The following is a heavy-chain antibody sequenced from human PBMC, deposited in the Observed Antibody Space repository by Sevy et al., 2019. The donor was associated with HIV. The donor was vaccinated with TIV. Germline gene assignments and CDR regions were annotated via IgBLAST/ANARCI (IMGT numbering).Heavy chain of an antibody. J-gene: IGHJ6*02. CDR1: GFTFSSYG. V-gene: IGHV3-30*03. CDR3: AIVGDSSSSGGHYYYYGMYV. Sequence: GGSLRLSCAASGFTFSSYGMHWVRQAPGKGLEWVAGISYDGSNKYYADSVKGRFTISRDNSKNTLYLQMNSLRAEDTAVYYCAIVGDSSSSGGHYYYYGMYVWGQGTTVTVSS. D-gene: IGHD6-6*01. CDR2: ISYDGSNK.